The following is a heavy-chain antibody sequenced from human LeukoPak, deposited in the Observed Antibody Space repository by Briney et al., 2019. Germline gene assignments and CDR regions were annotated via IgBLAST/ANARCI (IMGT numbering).Heavy chain of an antibody. J-gene: IGHJ4*02. D-gene: IGHD3-3*01. CDR2: INSDGSST. CDR1: GFTFSSYW. CDR3: AKDSPMYYDFWSGYSSYYFDY. Sequence: PGGSLRLSCAASGFTFSSYWMHWVRQAPGKGLVWVSRINSDGSSTSYADSVKGRFTISRDNSKNTLYLQMNSLRAEDTAVYYCAKDSPMYYDFWSGYSSYYFDYWGQGTLVTVSS. V-gene: IGHV3-74*01.